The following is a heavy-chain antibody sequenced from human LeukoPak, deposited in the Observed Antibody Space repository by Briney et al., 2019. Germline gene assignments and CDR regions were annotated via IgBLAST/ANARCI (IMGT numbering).Heavy chain of an antibody. Sequence: PSETLSLTCSVSGGSISSDYWSWIRQPPGKGLEWIGYIYYSGSTNYNPSLKSRVTISVDTSKNQFSLKLSSVTAADTAVYYCARQGYYDFWSGYYTYFDYWGQGTLVTVSS. V-gene: IGHV4-59*01. CDR2: IYYSGST. J-gene: IGHJ4*02. CDR1: GGSISSDY. D-gene: IGHD3-3*01. CDR3: ARQGYYDFWSGYYTYFDY.